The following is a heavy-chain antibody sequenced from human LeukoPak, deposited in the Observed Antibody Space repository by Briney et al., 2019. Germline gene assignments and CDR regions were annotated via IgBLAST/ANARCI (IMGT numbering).Heavy chain of an antibody. CDR1: GFTFSSYG. D-gene: IGHD6-13*01. J-gene: IGHJ4*02. CDR2: IWYDGSNK. V-gene: IGHV3-33*01. Sequence: GRSLRLSCAASGFTFSSYGMHWVRQAPGKGLEWVAVIWYDGSNKYYADSVKGRFTISRDNSKNTLYLQMNSLRAEDTAVYYCARVARIAAAGYFDHWGQGTLVTVSS. CDR3: ARVARIAAAGYFDH.